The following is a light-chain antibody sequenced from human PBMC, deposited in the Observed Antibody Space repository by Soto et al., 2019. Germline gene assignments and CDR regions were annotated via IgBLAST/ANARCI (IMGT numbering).Light chain of an antibody. CDR2: WAS. V-gene: IGKV4-1*01. Sequence: DIVMTQSPEYLAVSLGERATINCKSSQNVLYSSNNRNLIAWYQQKPGRPPKLLIYWASTRKSGVPHRFSGSGSGRDFTLTIRSLQAEDVAVYYCQQYDSPPRYTFGQGTRLEIK. CDR3: QQYDSPPRYT. CDR1: QNVLYSSNNRNL. J-gene: IGKJ2*01.